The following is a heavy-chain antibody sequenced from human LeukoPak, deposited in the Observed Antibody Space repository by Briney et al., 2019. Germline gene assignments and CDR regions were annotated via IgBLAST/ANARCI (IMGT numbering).Heavy chain of an antibody. CDR1: GFTFSDYY. Sequence: PGGSLRLSWAASGFTFSDYYMSWIRQAPGKGLEWVSAISGSGGSTYYADSVKGRFTISRDNSKNTLYLQMNSLRAEDTAVYYCAKDTYYYGSGSYGGMDVWGKGTTVTVSS. CDR3: AKDTYYYGSGSYGGMDV. J-gene: IGHJ6*03. CDR2: ISGSGGST. V-gene: IGHV3-23*01. D-gene: IGHD3-10*01.